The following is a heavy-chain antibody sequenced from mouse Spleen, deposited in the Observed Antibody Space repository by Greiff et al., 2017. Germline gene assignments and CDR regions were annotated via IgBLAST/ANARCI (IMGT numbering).Heavy chain of an antibody. CDR3: ARYYYGYAMDY. Sequence: EVKVVESGAELVRPGASVKLSCKASGYTFTDYNMDWVKQSHGKSLEWIGDINPNNGGTIYNQKFKGKATLTADKSSSTAYMQLSSLTSEDSAVYFCARYYYGYAMDYWGQGTSVTVSS. J-gene: IGHJ4*01. CDR1: GYTFTDYN. D-gene: IGHD1-1*01. CDR2: INPNNGGT. V-gene: IGHV1-18*01.